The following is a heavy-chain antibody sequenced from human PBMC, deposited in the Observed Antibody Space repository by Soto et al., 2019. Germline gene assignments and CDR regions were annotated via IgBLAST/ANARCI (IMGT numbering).Heavy chain of an antibody. CDR3: ATLYYYDHQGPMDV. Sequence: GESLKISCEGSGYSFTNYWIGWVRQMPGKGLEWMGIVYPRDSDTRYSPSFQGKVTISADKSISTAYLQWSRLKASDTAMYYCATLYYYDHQGPMDVWGQGTTVTVSS. CDR2: VYPRDSDT. J-gene: IGHJ6*02. CDR1: GYSFTNYW. V-gene: IGHV5-51*01. D-gene: IGHD3-22*01.